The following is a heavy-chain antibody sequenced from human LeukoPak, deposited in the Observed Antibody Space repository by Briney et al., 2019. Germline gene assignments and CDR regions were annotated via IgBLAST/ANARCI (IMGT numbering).Heavy chain of an antibody. J-gene: IGHJ5*02. CDR3: ARDGLPAPWGNSFDP. CDR1: GGSISNYH. Sequence: SETLSLTCTVSGGSISNYHWSWIRQPAGKGLEWIGRIYTSGSTNYNPSLKSRVTISVDKSKNQFSLNLTSVTAADTAVYYCARDGLPAPWGNSFDPWGQGTLVTVSS. D-gene: IGHD1-26*01. CDR2: IYTSGST. V-gene: IGHV4-4*07.